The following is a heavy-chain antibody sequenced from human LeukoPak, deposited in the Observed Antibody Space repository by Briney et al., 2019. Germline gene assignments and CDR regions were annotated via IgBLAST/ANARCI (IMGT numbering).Heavy chain of an antibody. V-gene: IGHV3-74*01. CDR2: MNNDGSST. CDR1: GFTFSSYW. CDR3: TRVKQVASNWFDP. D-gene: IGHD6-13*01. Sequence: GESLRLSCAASGFTFSSYWMHWVRQAPGKGLVWVSRMNNDGSSTNYADSVKGRFTISRDNAKSTLYLQMNSLRAEDTAVYYCTRVKQVASNWFDPWGQGTLVTVSS. J-gene: IGHJ5*02.